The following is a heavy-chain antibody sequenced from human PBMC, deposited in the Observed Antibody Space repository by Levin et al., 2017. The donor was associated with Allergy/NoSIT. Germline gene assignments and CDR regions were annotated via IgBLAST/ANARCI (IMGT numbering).Heavy chain of an antibody. Sequence: GESLKISCAASGFTFSSYGMHWVRQAPGKGLEWVAVIWYDGSNKYYADSVKGRFTISRDNSKNTLYLQMNSLRAEDTAVYYCARDRSPVSDYVDWVAFYNWGQGKMVTVSS. D-gene: IGHD4-17*01. CDR3: ARDRSPVSDYVDWVAFYN. V-gene: IGHV3-33*01. CDR2: IWYDGSNK. J-gene: IGHJ3*02. CDR1: GFTFSSYG.